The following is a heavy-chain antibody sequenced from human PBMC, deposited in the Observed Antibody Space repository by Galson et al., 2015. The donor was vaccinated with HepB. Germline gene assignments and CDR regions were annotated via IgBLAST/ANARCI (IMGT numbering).Heavy chain of an antibody. J-gene: IGHJ4*02. D-gene: IGHD1-1*01. V-gene: IGHV3-23*01. CDR2: ITNSGSDT. CDR1: GFNFDRYA. CDR3: VRETGPDWGYFHD. Sequence: SLRLSCAASGFNFDRYAMTWVRQAPGKGLEWVSSITNSGSDTHYADPVRGRFTISRDNWKNTLYLQMNSLRAEDTGIFYCVRETGPDWGYFHDWGQGTLVSVSS.